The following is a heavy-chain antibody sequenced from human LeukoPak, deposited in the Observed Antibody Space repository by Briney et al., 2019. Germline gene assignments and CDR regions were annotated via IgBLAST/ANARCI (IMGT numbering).Heavy chain of an antibody. D-gene: IGHD2-15*01. Sequence: QPAVSLSLSCAAYAFTFSSYEINWLRQAQGKGLVWVSYTSTSGTNKYYADSVKGRFTISTDNTKNSQYLQMKSLRAEDTAVYYCARGHCSGGSCYFDYWGKGPLVTVS. CDR3: ARGHCSGGSCYFDY. V-gene: IGHV3-48*03. CDR2: TSTSGTNK. J-gene: IGHJ4*02. CDR1: AFTFSSYE.